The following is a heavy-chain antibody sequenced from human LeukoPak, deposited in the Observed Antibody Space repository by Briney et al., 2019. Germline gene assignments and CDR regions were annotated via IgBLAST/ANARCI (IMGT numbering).Heavy chain of an antibody. Sequence: GASVKVSCKASGYTFTGYYMHWVRQAPGQGLEWMGWINPNSGGTNYAQKFQGRVTMTRDTSISTAYMELSRLRSDDTAVYYCARDGSNSGYYYYMDVWGKGTTVTISS. J-gene: IGHJ6*03. D-gene: IGHD3-10*01. CDR3: ARDGSNSGYYYYMDV. CDR2: INPNSGGT. V-gene: IGHV1-2*02. CDR1: GYTFTGYY.